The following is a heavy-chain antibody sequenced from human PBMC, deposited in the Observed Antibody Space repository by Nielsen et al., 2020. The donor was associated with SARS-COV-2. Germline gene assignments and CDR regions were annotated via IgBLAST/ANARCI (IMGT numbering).Heavy chain of an antibody. CDR3: ARVEGYDFWSGYYNGWFDP. V-gene: IGHV4-39*01. CDR1: GGSISSSSYY. D-gene: IGHD3-3*01. Sequence: LETLSLTCTVSGGSISSSSYYWGWIRQPPGKGLEWIGSIYYSGSTYYNPSLKSRVTISVDTSKNQFSLKLSSVTAADTAVYYCARVEGYDFWSGYYNGWFDPWGQGTLVTVSS. J-gene: IGHJ5*02. CDR2: IYYSGST.